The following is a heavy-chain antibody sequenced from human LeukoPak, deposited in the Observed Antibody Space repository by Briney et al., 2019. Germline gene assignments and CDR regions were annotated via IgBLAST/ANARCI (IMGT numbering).Heavy chain of an antibody. V-gene: IGHV3-23*01. CDR3: AKFYGRDAFDI. Sequence: GGTLRLSCAASGFTFSSYGMSWVRQAPGKGLEWVSAISGSGGSTYYADSVKGRFSISRDNSKNTLYLQMNSLRAEDTAVYYCAKFYGRDAFDIWGQGTMVTVSS. CDR2: ISGSGGST. J-gene: IGHJ3*02. D-gene: IGHD3-16*01. CDR1: GFTFSSYG.